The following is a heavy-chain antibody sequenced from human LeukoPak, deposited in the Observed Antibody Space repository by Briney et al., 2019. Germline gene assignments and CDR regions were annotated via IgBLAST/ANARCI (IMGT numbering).Heavy chain of an antibody. Sequence: PSETLSLTCAVYGGSFSGYYGSWIRQPPGKGLEWIGEINHSGSTNYNPSLKSRVTISVDTSKNQFSLKLSSVTAADKAVYYCARSCRILDIVATIRARLGGNGFDIWGQGTMVTVSS. V-gene: IGHV4-34*01. CDR3: ARSCRILDIVATIRARLGGNGFDI. CDR1: GGSFSGYY. J-gene: IGHJ3*02. CDR2: INHSGST. D-gene: IGHD5-12*01.